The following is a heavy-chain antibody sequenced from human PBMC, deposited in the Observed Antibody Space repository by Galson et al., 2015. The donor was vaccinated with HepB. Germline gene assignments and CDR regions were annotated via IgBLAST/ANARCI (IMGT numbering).Heavy chain of an antibody. Sequence: SLRLSCAASGFTFSSYGMHWVRQAPGKGLEWVAVIWYDGSNRYYADSVKGRFTISRDNSKNTLYLQMNSLRAEDTAVYYCARDGTKYYDFWSGYYTGAGNYYYYYYMDVWGKGTTVTVSS. D-gene: IGHD3-3*01. CDR1: GFTFSSYG. V-gene: IGHV3-33*01. J-gene: IGHJ6*03. CDR2: IWYDGSNR. CDR3: ARDGTKYYDFWSGYYTGAGNYYYYYYMDV.